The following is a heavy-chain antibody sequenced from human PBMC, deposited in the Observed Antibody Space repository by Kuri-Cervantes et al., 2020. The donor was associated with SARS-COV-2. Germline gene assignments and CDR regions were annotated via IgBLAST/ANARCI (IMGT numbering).Heavy chain of an antibody. CDR1: GGSFSGYS. J-gene: IGHJ4*02. V-gene: IGHV4-34*01. CDR2: INHSGST. Sequence: SQTLSLTCAVYGGSFSGYSWSWNRQPPGNGLEWNGAINHSGSTNYNPSLKSRVTIPVDTTKNQFSLKLSSVTAADTAVYYCARAPIVVLPAATHLPGGYFDYWGQGTLVTVSS. CDR3: ARAPIVVLPAATHLPGGYFDY. D-gene: IGHD2-2*01.